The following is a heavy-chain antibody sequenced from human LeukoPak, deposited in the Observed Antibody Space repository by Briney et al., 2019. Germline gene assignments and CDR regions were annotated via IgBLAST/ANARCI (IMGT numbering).Heavy chain of an antibody. CDR3: ARETEWLSDAFDI. Sequence: GGSLRLSCAASGFTFSSYAMHWVRQAPGKGLEWVAVISYDGSNKYYADSVRGRFTISRDNSKNTLYLQMNSLRAEGTAVYYCARETEWLSDAFDIWGQGTMVTVSS. V-gene: IGHV3-30*04. J-gene: IGHJ3*02. CDR2: ISYDGSNK. CDR1: GFTFSSYA. D-gene: IGHD3-3*01.